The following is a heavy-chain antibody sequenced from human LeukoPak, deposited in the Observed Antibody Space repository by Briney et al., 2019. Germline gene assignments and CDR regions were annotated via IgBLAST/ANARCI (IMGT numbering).Heavy chain of an antibody. Sequence: PSETLSLTCTVSGGSISSYYWSWIRQPPGKGLEWIGYIYYSGSTNCNPSLKSRVTISVDTSKNQFSLKLSSVTAADTAVYYCARAVPPYYYGSGDNWFDPWGQGTLVTVSS. CDR2: IYYSGST. J-gene: IGHJ5*02. CDR3: ARAVPPYYYGSGDNWFDP. V-gene: IGHV4-59*01. CDR1: GGSISSYY. D-gene: IGHD3-10*01.